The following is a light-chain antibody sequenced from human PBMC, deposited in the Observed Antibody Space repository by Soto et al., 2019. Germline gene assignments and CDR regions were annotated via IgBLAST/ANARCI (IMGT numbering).Light chain of an antibody. V-gene: IGKV3-20*01. CDR1: HSVSSSY. Sequence: EIVLTQSPGTLSLSPGERATLSCRASHSVSSSYLAWYQQKPGQAPRLLIYGASSRATGIPDRISGSGSGTDFTRIISRLEPEDFAVYYCQQYGSSRTFGQGTKVEIK. J-gene: IGKJ1*01. CDR3: QQYGSSRT. CDR2: GAS.